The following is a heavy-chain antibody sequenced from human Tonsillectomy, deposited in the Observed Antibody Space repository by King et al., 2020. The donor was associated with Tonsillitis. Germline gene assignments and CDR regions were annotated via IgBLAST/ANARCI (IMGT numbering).Heavy chain of an antibody. V-gene: IGHV3-23*04. CDR3: AKDRGYDFWSGYYPPTYFDY. D-gene: IGHD3-3*01. CDR2: ISGSGGST. Sequence: VQLVESGGGLVQPGGSLRLSCAASGFTFSSYAMSWVRQAPGKGLEWVSAISGSGGSTYYADSVNGRFTISRDNSKNTLYLQMNSLRAEDTAVYYCAKDRGYDFWSGYYPPTYFDYWGQGTLVTVSS. J-gene: IGHJ4*02. CDR1: GFTFSSYA.